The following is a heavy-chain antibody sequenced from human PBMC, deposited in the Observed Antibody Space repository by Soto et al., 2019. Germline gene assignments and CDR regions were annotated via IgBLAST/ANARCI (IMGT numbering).Heavy chain of an antibody. V-gene: IGHV1-69*01. Sequence: QVQLVQSGAEVKKTGSSVKVSCKASGGTFISHSISWVRQAPGQGLEWMGGIIPMFGTANYAQKFQGRVTITADESTSTAYMELSSLKSEDTAVYYCARRGEYTYALAYWGQGTLVTVSS. CDR1: GGTFISHS. CDR3: ARRGEYTYALAY. J-gene: IGHJ4*02. D-gene: IGHD3-16*01. CDR2: IIPMFGTA.